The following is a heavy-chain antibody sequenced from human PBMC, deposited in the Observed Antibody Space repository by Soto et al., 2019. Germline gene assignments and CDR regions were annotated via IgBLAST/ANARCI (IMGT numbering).Heavy chain of an antibody. J-gene: IGHJ4*02. CDR3: ATYYGSETYLVN. Sequence: EVRLVESGGGLVQPGGSLKLSCAASGFSVSNNYMAWVRQAPGKALEWVSVIYGGGTIFYADSVRGRFIISRDSSNNTLYLQMNSLRADDTAKYFCATYYGSETYLVNWGQGTL. CDR2: IYGGGTI. D-gene: IGHD3-10*01. V-gene: IGHV3-66*01. CDR1: GFSVSNNY.